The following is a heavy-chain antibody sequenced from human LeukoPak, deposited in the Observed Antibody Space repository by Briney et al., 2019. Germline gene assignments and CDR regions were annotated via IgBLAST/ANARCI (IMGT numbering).Heavy chain of an antibody. Sequence: PSQTLSLTCTVSGGSISSGGYYWSWIRQPPGKGLEWIGYIYHSGSTYYNPSLKSRVTISVDRSKNQFSLKLSSVTAADTAVYYCARGPHERSGYPDDWGQGTLVTVSS. D-gene: IGHD3-22*01. J-gene: IGHJ4*02. CDR1: GGSISSGGYY. CDR2: IYHSGST. V-gene: IGHV4-30-2*01. CDR3: ARGPHERSGYPDD.